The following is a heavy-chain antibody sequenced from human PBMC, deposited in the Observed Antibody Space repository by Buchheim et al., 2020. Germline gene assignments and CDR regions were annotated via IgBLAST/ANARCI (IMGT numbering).Heavy chain of an antibody. J-gene: IGHJ4*02. CDR1: GFTFSSYS. CDR2: ISSSSSYI. CDR3: ARDQVATNKKGPDFDY. V-gene: IGHV3-21*03. D-gene: IGHD5-12*01. Sequence: VQLVESGGGLVKPGGSLRLSCVASGFTFSSYSVNWVRQAPGKGLEWVSSISSSSSYINYADSVKGRFTISRDNAKNSLFLQKNSLRAEDTAVYYSARDQVATNKKGPDFDYGGQGTL.